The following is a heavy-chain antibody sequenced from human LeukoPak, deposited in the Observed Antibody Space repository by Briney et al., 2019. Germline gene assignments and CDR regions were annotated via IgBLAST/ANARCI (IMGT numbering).Heavy chain of an antibody. Sequence: GGSLRLSCAASGFTFSSYSMNWVRQAPGKGLEWISYITSRNTTIYYADSVKARFTISRDNAKNSLYLQMNSLRAEDKAVYYCARDGVGRPFDHWGQGTLVTVSS. J-gene: IGHJ5*02. V-gene: IGHV3-48*01. CDR2: ITSRNTTI. CDR1: GFTFSSYS. D-gene: IGHD3-10*01. CDR3: ARDGVGRPFDH.